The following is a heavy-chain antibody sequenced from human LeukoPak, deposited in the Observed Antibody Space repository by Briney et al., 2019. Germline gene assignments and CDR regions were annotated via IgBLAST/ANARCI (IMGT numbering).Heavy chain of an antibody. CDR1: GYTFTSFG. CDR2: ISAYNGNT. CDR3: ARSWSERSRHYYGLDV. Sequence: GASVRVSCKASGYTFTSFGITWVRQAPGQGRHWMAWISAYNGNTNYAQKLQGRVSVSTDTSTSTAYMELRSLRPDDTAVYYCARSWSERSRHYYGLDVWGQGTTVTVSS. V-gene: IGHV1-18*01. D-gene: IGHD6-13*01. J-gene: IGHJ6*02.